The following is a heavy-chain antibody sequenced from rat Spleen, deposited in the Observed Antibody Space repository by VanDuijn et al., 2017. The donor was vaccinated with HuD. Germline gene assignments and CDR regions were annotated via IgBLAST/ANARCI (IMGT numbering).Heavy chain of an antibody. CDR2: ISTGGGST. J-gene: IGHJ3*01. Sequence: EVQLVESGGGLVQPGRSLKLSCAASGFTFSNYYMAWVRQAPTKGLEWVAYISTGGGSTYYRDSVKGRFTISRDNAKSTLYLQMDSLRSEDTATYYCTTDLRNWDWFAYWGQGTLVTVSS. CDR3: TTDLRNWDWFAY. D-gene: IGHD5-1*01. CDR1: GFTFSNYY. V-gene: IGHV5-27*01.